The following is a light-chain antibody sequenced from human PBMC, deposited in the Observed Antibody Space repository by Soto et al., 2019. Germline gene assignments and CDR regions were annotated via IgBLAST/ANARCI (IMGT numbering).Light chain of an antibody. Sequence: IQMTQSPSSLSASVGDRVTITCRASQDIRSDLGWFQQKPGKAPKRLIYAASTLESVVPSRFSGSRSGTEFTLTISSLQPEDYATYYCLQNNSYPFTFGPGTKVDIK. CDR2: AAS. CDR3: LQNNSYPFT. V-gene: IGKV1-17*01. J-gene: IGKJ3*01. CDR1: QDIRSD.